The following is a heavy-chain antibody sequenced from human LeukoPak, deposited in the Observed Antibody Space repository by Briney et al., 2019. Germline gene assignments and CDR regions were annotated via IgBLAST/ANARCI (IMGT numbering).Heavy chain of an antibody. D-gene: IGHD1-26*01. Sequence: PGGSLRLSCAASAFTFSSYGMSWVRQAPGKGLEWVSAISGSGGSTYYADSVKGRFTISRDNSRNTLYLQMKSLRTEDTAVYYCAKGYGWEASYYYYYMDVWGKGTTVTISS. CDR2: ISGSGGST. CDR3: AKGYGWEASYYYYYMDV. J-gene: IGHJ6*03. CDR1: AFTFSSYG. V-gene: IGHV3-23*01.